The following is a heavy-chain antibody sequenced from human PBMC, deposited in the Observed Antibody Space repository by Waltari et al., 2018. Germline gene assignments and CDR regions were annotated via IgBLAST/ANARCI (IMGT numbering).Heavy chain of an antibody. V-gene: IGHV4-4*02. D-gene: IGHD3-10*01. J-gene: IGHJ4*02. CDR3: VREVQAFDY. Sequence: GLEWIGEIYHSGSTNYNPSLKSRVTISVDKSKNQFSLKLSSVTAADTAVYYCVREVQAFDYWGQGTLVTVSS. CDR2: IYHSGST.